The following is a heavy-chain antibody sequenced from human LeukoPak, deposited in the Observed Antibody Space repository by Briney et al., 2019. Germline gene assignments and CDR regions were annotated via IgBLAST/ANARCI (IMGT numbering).Heavy chain of an antibody. CDR1: GFAFDEHG. J-gene: IGHJ4*02. CDR3: ARAPITSPFYFDY. Sequence: GGSLRLSCTVSGFAFDEHGMTWVRQVPGKGLEWVSGINWSGKSTSYGDPVRGRFTISRDNAKNSLSLQMDSLRAEDTALYYCARAPITSPFYFDYWGQGTLVTVSS. D-gene: IGHD2-2*01. V-gene: IGHV3-20*04. CDR2: INWSGKST.